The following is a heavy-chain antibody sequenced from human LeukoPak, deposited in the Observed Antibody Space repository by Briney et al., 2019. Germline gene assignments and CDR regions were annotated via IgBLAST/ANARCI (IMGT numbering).Heavy chain of an antibody. CDR3: TREDHSNYNY. CDR1: GFSFDDYT. V-gene: IGHV3-43*01. J-gene: IGHJ4*02. Sequence: GGSLRLSCVASGFSFDDYTMHWVRQVPGKGLEWVSLISWEGGTTYYVDSVRGRFTISRDNAKNSLYLQMNSLRAEDTAVYYCTREDHSNYNYWGQGTLVTVSS. CDR2: ISWEGGTT. D-gene: IGHD4-11*01.